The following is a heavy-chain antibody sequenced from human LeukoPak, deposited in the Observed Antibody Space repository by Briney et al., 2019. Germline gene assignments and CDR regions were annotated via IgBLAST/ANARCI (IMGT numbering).Heavy chain of an antibody. CDR3: AXXPSGAFVGPDY. Sequence: SETLSLTCIVSGGSIGSSSSYWGWIRQSPGKGLEWIASIYFSGATYYNPSLKSPVTISLDTSKNQFSLILSSVTAADTAVYXXAXXPSGAFVGPDYWGQGTLVTVSS. CDR2: IYFSGAT. D-gene: IGHD3/OR15-3a*01. CDR1: GGSIGSSSSY. J-gene: IGHJ4*02. V-gene: IGHV4-39*01.